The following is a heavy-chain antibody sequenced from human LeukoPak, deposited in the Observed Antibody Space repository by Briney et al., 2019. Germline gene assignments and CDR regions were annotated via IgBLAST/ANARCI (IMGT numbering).Heavy chain of an antibody. D-gene: IGHD3-3*01. CDR3: ARDTGFWSGYYYDY. CDR2: INHSGST. CDR1: GGSFSGYY. Sequence: SETLSLTCAVYGGSFSGYYWSWIRQPPGKGLEWIGEINHSGSTNYNPSLKSRVTISVDTSKNQFSLKLSSVTAADTAVYYCARDTGFWSGYYYDYWGQGTLVTVSS. V-gene: IGHV4-34*01. J-gene: IGHJ4*02.